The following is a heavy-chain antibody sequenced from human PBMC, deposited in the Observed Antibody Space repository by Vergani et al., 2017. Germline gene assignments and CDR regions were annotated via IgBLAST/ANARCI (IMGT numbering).Heavy chain of an antibody. V-gene: IGHV3-30*02. CDR2: IGKDGINT. CDR1: GFTFSNFG. D-gene: IGHD2-21*02. CDR3: AKYLRDSTDGLPDS. J-gene: IGHJ4*02. Sequence: QVHLVESGGGVVQPGRSLRLSCTASGFTFSNFGMHWIRQAPGKGLEWLAYIGKDGINTRYRDAVKGRFTVSRDNSKDILYLQMDSLRSEDTALYYCAKYLRDSTDGLPDSWGPGTLVIVSS.